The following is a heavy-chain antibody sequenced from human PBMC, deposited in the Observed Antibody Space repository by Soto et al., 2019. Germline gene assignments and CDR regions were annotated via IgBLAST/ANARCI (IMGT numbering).Heavy chain of an antibody. V-gene: IGHV5-51*01. CDR1: GYTFSNFW. CDR3: VTTRDGTTYFAY. CDR2: MYPWTSDT. J-gene: IGHJ4*02. D-gene: IGHD1-7*01. Sequence: ETLTISSPGSGYTFSNFWIGLVRQMPGEGLEWMGLMYPWTSDTRYSPSFQGHVTISVDTSTSNGYLQWSSLKASDTAMYYCVTTRDGTTYFAYWGQGTLVTVYS.